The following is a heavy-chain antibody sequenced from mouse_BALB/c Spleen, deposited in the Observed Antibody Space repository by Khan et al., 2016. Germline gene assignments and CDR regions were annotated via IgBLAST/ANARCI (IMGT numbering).Heavy chain of an antibody. V-gene: IGHV14-3*02. Sequence: VQLKESGAELVKPGASVKLSCTASGFNIKDTYMHWVKQRPEQGLEWIGRIYPANGNTKYDPKFQGKATITADKSSNTAYLQLRSLTSEDTAVYYCARWDWYFDVWGAGTTVTVSS. CDR2: IYPANGNT. CDR1: GFNIKDTY. CDR3: ARWDWYFDV. J-gene: IGHJ1*01.